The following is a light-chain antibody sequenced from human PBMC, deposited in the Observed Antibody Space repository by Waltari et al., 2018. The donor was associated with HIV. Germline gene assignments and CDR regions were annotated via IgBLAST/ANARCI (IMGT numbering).Light chain of an antibody. Sequence: EIVLTQSPATLSLSPGDRATLSCRASQSVSSYLAWYQQKPGQAPRFLIYDASNRATGIPARFSGSGSGTDFTLTISSLEPEDFAVYYCQQRSNWIFGQGTRLEIK. CDR1: QSVSSY. CDR2: DAS. J-gene: IGKJ5*01. V-gene: IGKV3-11*01. CDR3: QQRSNWI.